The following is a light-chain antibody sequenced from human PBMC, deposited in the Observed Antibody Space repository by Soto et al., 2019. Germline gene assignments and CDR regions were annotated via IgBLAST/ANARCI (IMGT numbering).Light chain of an antibody. V-gene: IGKV2-30*01. CDR2: KAS. Sequence: DVVMTQSPLSLSVTLGQPASISCRSTQSLVYSDGSAYLNWFHQRPSQSPRRLVYKASNRDSGGPDRFSGSGSGTDFTLMISRVEDEDVGVYYCLQGTHWPYAFGQGPKLEI. CDR3: LQGTHWPYA. J-gene: IGKJ2*01. CDR1: QSLVYSDGSAY.